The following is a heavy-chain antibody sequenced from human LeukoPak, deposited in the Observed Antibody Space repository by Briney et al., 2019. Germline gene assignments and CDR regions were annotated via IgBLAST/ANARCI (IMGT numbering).Heavy chain of an antibody. V-gene: IGHV3-21*04. CDR2: ISSSSSYI. J-gene: IGHJ4*02. Sequence: PGGSLRLSCAASGFTFSSYAMSWVRQAPGKGLEWASSISSSSSYIYYADSVKGRFTISRDNAKNSLYLQMNSLRAEDTAVYYCAREDPNWGFDYWGQGTLVTVSS. D-gene: IGHD7-27*01. CDR3: AREDPNWGFDY. CDR1: GFTFSSYA.